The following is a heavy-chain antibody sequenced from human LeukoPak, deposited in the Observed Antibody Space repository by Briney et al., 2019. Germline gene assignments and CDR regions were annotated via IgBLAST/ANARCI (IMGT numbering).Heavy chain of an antibody. Sequence: ASVKVSCKASGYTFTSYDINWVRQATGQGLEWLGWMNPNSGNTGYAQNFQGRVTMTRNTTIDTAYMELSSLRYEDTAVYYCARDYYGSKSSSFDPWGQGTLVTVSS. D-gene: IGHD3-10*01. CDR2: MNPNSGNT. V-gene: IGHV1-8*01. J-gene: IGHJ5*02. CDR3: ARDYYGSKSSSFDP. CDR1: GYTFTSYD.